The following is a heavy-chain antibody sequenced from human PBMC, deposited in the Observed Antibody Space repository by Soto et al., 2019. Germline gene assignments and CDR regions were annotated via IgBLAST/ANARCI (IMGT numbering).Heavy chain of an antibody. CDR1: GDTFSSYP. CDR3: AAGGHGAFDI. D-gene: IGHD1-26*01. V-gene: IGHV1-69*02. CDR2: IIPILDIA. Sequence: QVQLVQSGAEVKKPGSSMKVSCKASGDTFSSYPISWVRQAPGQGLEWMGRIIPILDIANYAQKFQGRVTITADKSTSTAYMELSSLRSEHTAVYYCAAGGHGAFDIWGQGTRVTVSS. J-gene: IGHJ3*02.